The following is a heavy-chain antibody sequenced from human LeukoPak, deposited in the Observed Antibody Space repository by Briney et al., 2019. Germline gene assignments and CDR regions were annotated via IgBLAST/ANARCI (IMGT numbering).Heavy chain of an antibody. CDR3: GRDWKLDY. CDR2: ISDNGGDR. V-gene: IGHV3-23*01. Sequence: PGRSLRLSCAASGFTFNKYAMSWVRQAPGKGLEWVSAISDNGGDRKYADSVKGRLTISRDNSKNTLYLQMNSLRAEDTAIYYCGRDWKLDYWGQGTLVTVSS. CDR1: GFTFNKYA. J-gene: IGHJ4*02. D-gene: IGHD1-1*01.